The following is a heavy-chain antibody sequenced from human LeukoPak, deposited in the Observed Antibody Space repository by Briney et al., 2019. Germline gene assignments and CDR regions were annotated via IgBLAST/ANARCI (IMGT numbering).Heavy chain of an antibody. V-gene: IGHV4-61*10. CDR2: IYYSGST. CDR3: ARVPGEQRYYFDY. J-gene: IGHJ4*02. D-gene: IGHD1-26*01. Sequence: PSETLSLTCTVSGGSISSGSYYWSWIRQPAGKGLEWIGYIYYSGSTNYNPSLKSRVTISVDTSKNQFSLKLSSVTAADTAVYYCARVPGEQRYYFDYWGQGTLVTVSS. CDR1: GGSISSGSYY.